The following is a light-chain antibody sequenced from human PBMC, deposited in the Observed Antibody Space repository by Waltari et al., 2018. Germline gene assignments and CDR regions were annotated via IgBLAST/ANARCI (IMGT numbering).Light chain of an antibody. CDR1: QRIGVY. V-gene: IGKV1-39*01. CDR2: GAS. CDR3: QQSHGTPYT. Sequence: DIQMTQSPSSLSASVVDSATITCRASQRIGVYLNWYRHKPGQAPTLLIFGASNLQGGVPSRFTGGGSGTEFTLTIMSLQPEDFATYYCQQSHGTPYTFGQGTKVE. J-gene: IGKJ2*01.